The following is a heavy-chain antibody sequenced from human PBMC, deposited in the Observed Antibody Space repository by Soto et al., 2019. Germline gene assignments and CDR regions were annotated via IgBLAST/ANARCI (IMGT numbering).Heavy chain of an antibody. V-gene: IGHV5-51*01. CDR2: IYPGDSDT. CDR3: ERHSGQWLVETY. CDR1: GYSFTGYW. D-gene: IGHD6-19*01. J-gene: IGHJ4*02. Sequence: HGESLKSSCNGSGYSFTGYWIGCVRQIPGKVLEWMGIIYPGDSDTRYSPSFQGQVTISADKSISTTYLHWSSMKASDTAMYFCERHSGQWLVETYWGQGNRVTVSS.